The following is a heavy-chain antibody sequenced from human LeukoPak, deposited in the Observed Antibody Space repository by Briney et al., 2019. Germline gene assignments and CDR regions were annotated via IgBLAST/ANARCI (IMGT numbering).Heavy chain of an antibody. Sequence: SETLSLTCTVSGGSISSYYWSWIRQPPGKGLEWIGYIYYSGSTNYNPSLKSRVTISVDTSKNQFSLKLSSVTAADTAVYYCAGAYYDFWSGYSIDYYYYYYMDVWGKGTTVTVS. V-gene: IGHV4-59*01. CDR1: GGSISSYY. J-gene: IGHJ6*03. CDR2: IYYSGST. D-gene: IGHD3-3*01. CDR3: AGAYYDFWSGYSIDYYYYYYMDV.